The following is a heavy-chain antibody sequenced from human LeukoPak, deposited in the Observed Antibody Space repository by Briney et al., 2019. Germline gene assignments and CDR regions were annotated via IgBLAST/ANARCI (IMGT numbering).Heavy chain of an antibody. D-gene: IGHD5-24*01. CDR2: KSDGGRD. J-gene: IGHJ1*01. CDR3: ARTTRVAPDGRAEYFQH. Sequence: SETLSLTCTVSGDSISTYYWSWIRQPPGKGLEWIGYKSDGGRDLYNPSLKSRVTISVDASEKQFSLSLRSVTAADTAMYYCARTTRVAPDGRAEYFQHWGQGTLVIVSS. V-gene: IGHV4-59*01. CDR1: GDSISTYY.